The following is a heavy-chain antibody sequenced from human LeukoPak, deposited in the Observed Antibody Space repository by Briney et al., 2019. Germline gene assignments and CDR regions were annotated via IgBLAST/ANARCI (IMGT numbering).Heavy chain of an antibody. D-gene: IGHD3-10*01. V-gene: IGHV4-34*01. Sequence: LRLSCAASGFTFSDYYMSWIRQPPGKGLEWIGEINHSGSTNYNPSLKSRVTISVDTSKNQFSLKLSSVTAADTAVYYCARSARYYYGSGSYLSYYYYYMDVWGKGTTVTVSS. CDR3: ARSARYYYGSGSYLSYYYYYMDV. CDR1: GFTFSDYY. J-gene: IGHJ6*03. CDR2: INHSGST.